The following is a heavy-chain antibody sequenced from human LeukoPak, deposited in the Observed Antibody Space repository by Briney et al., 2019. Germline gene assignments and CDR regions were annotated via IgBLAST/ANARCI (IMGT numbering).Heavy chain of an antibody. J-gene: IGHJ4*02. D-gene: IGHD5-24*01. Sequence: SETLSLTCTVSGGSISSYYWSWIRQPPGKGLEWIGYIYYSGSTYSNPSLKSRVTISVDTSKNQFSLKLSSVTAADTAVYYCARHEEEDGYNAKTIDYWGQGTLVTVSS. CDR2: IYYSGST. V-gene: IGHV4-59*08. CDR1: GGSISSYY. CDR3: ARHEEEDGYNAKTIDY.